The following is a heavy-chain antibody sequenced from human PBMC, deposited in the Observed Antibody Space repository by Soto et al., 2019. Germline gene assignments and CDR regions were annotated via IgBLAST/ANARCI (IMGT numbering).Heavy chain of an antibody. Sequence: SETLSLTCNVSGGPIKTGDYYWNWIRQPPGKGLEWIGYVFYSGATDYSPSLKSRAAISMDTSKNQFSLSLTSVTAADTAVYYCARAGFSYGHLLFWGQGIRVTVSS. CDR1: GGPIKTGDYY. V-gene: IGHV4-30-4*01. CDR3: ARAGFSYGHLLF. J-gene: IGHJ4*02. D-gene: IGHD3-10*01. CDR2: VFYSGAT.